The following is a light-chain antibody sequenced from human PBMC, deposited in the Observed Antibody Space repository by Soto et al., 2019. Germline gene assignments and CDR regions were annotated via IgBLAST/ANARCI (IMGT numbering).Light chain of an antibody. CDR3: CSYGGSRAV. Sequence: QSALTQPASVSGSPGQSITISCTGTSSDVGSHNLVSWYQHHPGQAPKLMIYEVSKRPLGVSARFSASKSGNTASLTISGRQAEDESYDYCCSYGGSRAVFGGGTQLTVL. CDR2: EVS. J-gene: IGLJ7*01. CDR1: SSDVGSHNL. V-gene: IGLV2-23*02.